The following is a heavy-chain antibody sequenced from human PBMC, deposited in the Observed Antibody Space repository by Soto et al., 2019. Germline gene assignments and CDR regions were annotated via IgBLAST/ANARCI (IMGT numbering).Heavy chain of an antibody. D-gene: IGHD4-17*01. CDR1: GFTFSSYG. CDR2: IWYDGSNK. Sequence: QVQLVESGGGVVQPGRSLRLSCAASGFTFSSYGMHWVRQAPGKGLEWVAVIWYDGSNKYYADSVKGRFTISRDNSKNTLYLQMNSPRAEDTAVYYCATDRGNSGDYLFDYWGQGTLVTVSS. J-gene: IGHJ4*02. V-gene: IGHV3-33*01. CDR3: ATDRGNSGDYLFDY.